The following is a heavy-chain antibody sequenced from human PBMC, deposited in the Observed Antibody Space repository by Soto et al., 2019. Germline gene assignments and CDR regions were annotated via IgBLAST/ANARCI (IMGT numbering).Heavy chain of an antibody. D-gene: IGHD6-13*01. CDR1: GGSVSSNSPA. CDR2: TYYRSKWYN. J-gene: IGHJ4*02. V-gene: IGHV6-1*01. CDR3: ARVGGAAGISFEY. Sequence: SQTLSLTCAFSGGSVSSNSPACSWIRQSPSRGLEWLGRTYYRSKWYNDYAVSVKSRITINPDTSKNQFSLQLNSVTPEDTAVYYCARVGGAAGISFEYWGQGTMVTLSS.